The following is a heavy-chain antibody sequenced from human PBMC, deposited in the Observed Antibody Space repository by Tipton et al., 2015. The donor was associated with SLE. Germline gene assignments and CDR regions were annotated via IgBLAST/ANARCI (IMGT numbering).Heavy chain of an antibody. CDR2: ISWNSVII. CDR3: ARDRGAQDDY. Sequence: RSLRLSCAGSGFSFDDYGMHWVRQAPGKGLEWVSGISWNSVIIGYADSVKGRFTISRDNSKNTLYLQMNSLRVEDTAMYYCARDRGAQDDYWGQGTLVTVSS. D-gene: IGHD3-10*01. V-gene: IGHV3-9*01. J-gene: IGHJ4*02. CDR1: GFSFDDYG.